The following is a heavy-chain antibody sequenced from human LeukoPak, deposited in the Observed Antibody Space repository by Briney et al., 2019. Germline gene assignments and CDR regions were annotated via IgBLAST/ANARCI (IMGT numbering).Heavy chain of an antibody. CDR1: GFIFNKHA. CDR3: SKERDFGPANS. CDR2: LSGSGSST. Sequence: PGGSLRLSCVASGFIFNKHAMSWVRHAPGKGLEWVSGLSGSGSSTDYADSVKGRFTVSRDNSKNTLFLQMNSLRAEDTAIYYCSKERDFGPANSWGGGTLVTVPS. D-gene: IGHD4/OR15-4a*01. J-gene: IGHJ4*02. V-gene: IGHV3-23*01.